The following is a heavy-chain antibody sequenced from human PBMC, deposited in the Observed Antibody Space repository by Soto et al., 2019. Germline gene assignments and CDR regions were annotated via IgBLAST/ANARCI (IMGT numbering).Heavy chain of an antibody. J-gene: IGHJ5*02. CDR1: GGSISSYY. Sequence: SETLSLTCTVSGGSISSYYWSWIRQPPGKGLEWIGYIYYSGSTNYNPSLKSRVTISVDTSKNQFSLRLSSVTAADTAVYYCARDRSGGYNWFDPWGQGTLVTVSS. CDR3: ARDRSGGYNWFDP. D-gene: IGHD3-10*01. V-gene: IGHV4-59*01. CDR2: IYYSGST.